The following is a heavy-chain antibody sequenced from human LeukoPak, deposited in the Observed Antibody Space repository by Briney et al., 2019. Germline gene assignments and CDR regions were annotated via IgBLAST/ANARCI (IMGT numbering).Heavy chain of an antibody. CDR2: IYYSGST. Sequence: SQTLSLTCTVSGGSISSGGYYWSWIRQHPGKGLEWIGYIYYSGSTYYNPSLKSRVTISVDTSKNQLSLKLSSVTAADTAVYYCARGVRGVIRVAFDIWGHGTMVTLSS. CDR1: GGSISSGGYY. CDR3: ARGVRGVIRVAFDI. V-gene: IGHV4-31*03. J-gene: IGHJ3*02. D-gene: IGHD3-10*01.